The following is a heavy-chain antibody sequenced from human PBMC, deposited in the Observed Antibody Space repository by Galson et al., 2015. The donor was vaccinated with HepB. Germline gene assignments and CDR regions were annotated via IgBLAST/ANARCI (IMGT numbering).Heavy chain of an antibody. J-gene: IGHJ6*02. D-gene: IGHD6-13*01. V-gene: IGHV3-23*01. CDR2: ISGSGGST. Sequence: SLRLSCAASGFTFSSYAMSWVRQAPGKGLEWVSAISGSGGSTYYADSVKGRFTISRDNSKNTLYLQMNSLRAEDTAVYYCAKAHSSSHYYYYYYGMDVWGQGTTVTVSS. CDR3: AKAHSSSHYYYYYYGMDV. CDR1: GFTFSSYA.